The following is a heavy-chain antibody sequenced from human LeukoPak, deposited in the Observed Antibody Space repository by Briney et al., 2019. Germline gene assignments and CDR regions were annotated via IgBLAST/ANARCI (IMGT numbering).Heavy chain of an antibody. Sequence: GGSLRLSCVASGFTFSSYWMHWVRQAPGKGLVWVSHINSDGSSTNYADSVKGRFTTSRVNAKKTLYLQMNSLRDEDTAVYYCARPGSAPYFFWGQGTLVTVSS. CDR1: GFTFSSYW. CDR2: INSDGSST. J-gene: IGHJ4*02. D-gene: IGHD1-14*01. CDR3: ARPGSAPYFF. V-gene: IGHV3-74*01.